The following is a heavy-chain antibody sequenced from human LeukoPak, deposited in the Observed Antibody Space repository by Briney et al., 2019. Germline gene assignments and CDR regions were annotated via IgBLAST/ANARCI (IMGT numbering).Heavy chain of an antibody. D-gene: IGHD6-13*01. CDR1: GFTFSTYS. CDR2: ISRNSRYI. Sequence: GGSLRLSCAASGFTFSTYSMNWVRQAPGKGLEWVSSISRNSRYIYYADSMRGRFTISRDNAKNSLYLQMNSLRAEDTAVYYCAKEGAWQQLGSFDYWGQGTLVTVSS. J-gene: IGHJ4*02. V-gene: IGHV3-21*01. CDR3: AKEGAWQQLGSFDY.